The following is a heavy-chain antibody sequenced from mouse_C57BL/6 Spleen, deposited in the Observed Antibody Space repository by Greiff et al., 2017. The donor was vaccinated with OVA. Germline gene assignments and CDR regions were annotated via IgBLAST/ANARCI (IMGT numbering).Heavy chain of an antibody. J-gene: IGHJ3*01. Sequence: QVQLQQPGAELVKPGASVKMSCKASGYTFTSYWITWVKQRPGQGLEWIGDIYPGSGSTNYNEKFKSKATLTVDTSSSTAYMQLSSLTSEDSAVYYCASHSSGYSWCAYWGQGTLVTVSA. CDR1: GYTFTSYW. CDR3: ASHSSGYSWCAY. D-gene: IGHD3-2*02. CDR2: IYPGSGST. V-gene: IGHV1-55*01.